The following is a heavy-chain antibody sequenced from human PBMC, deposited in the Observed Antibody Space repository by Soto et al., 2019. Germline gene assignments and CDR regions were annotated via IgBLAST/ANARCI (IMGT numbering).Heavy chain of an antibody. CDR3: ARDGQKPGYYYDVGGYSRPVDY. CDR1: GHSFTRHW. Sequence: RWDLLKTSLTSSGHSFTRHWIGCVRQMPGKGLEWMGTIYPGDSDTRDSPSFQGQVTVSADKAISTAYLQWGSLKPSDAAMYYRARDGQKPGYYYDVGGYSRPVDYWGQGTLVTVSS. D-gene: IGHD3-22*01. CDR2: IYPGDSDT. J-gene: IGHJ4*02. V-gene: IGHV5-51*01.